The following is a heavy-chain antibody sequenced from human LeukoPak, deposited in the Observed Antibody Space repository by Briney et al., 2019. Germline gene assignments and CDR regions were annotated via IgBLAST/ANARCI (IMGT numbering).Heavy chain of an antibody. J-gene: IGHJ1*01. CDR2: IRYDGSNK. Sequence: PGGSLRLSCAASGFTFSSYGMHWVRQAPGKGLEWVAFIRYDGSNKYYADSVKGRFTISRDNSKNTLYLQMNSLRAEDTAVYYCARGRGTTGTTGYFQHWGQGTLVTVSS. V-gene: IGHV3-30*02. CDR3: ARGRGTTGTTGYFQH. D-gene: IGHD1-1*01. CDR1: GFTFSSYG.